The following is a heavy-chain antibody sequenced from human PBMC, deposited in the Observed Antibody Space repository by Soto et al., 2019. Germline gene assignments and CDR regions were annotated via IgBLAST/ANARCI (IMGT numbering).Heavy chain of an antibody. CDR2: IGTAGDT. CDR1: GFTFSSYD. J-gene: IGHJ3*02. V-gene: IGHV3-13*01. D-gene: IGHD3-3*01. Sequence: ESGGGLVQPGGSLRLSCAASGFTFSSYDMHWVRQSTGKGLEWVSAIGTAGDTYYPGSVKGRFTISRENAKNSLYLQMNSLRAGDTAVYYCARGTGTLLEWSRFDIWGQGTMVTVSS. CDR3: ARGTGTLLEWSRFDI.